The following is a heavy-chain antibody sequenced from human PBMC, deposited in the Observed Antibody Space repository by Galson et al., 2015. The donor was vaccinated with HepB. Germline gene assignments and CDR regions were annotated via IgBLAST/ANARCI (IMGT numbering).Heavy chain of an antibody. CDR2: INSDGRST. CDR3: VSGVGGAPDY. D-gene: IGHD1-26*01. V-gene: IGHV3-74*01. CDR1: GFTFSSYW. Sequence: SLRLSCAASGFTFSSYWMHWVRQAPGKGLVGVSRINSDGRSTSYADSVKGRFTISRDNAKNTVYLQMNSLRAEDTAVYYCVSGVGGAPDYWGQGTLVTVSS. J-gene: IGHJ4*02.